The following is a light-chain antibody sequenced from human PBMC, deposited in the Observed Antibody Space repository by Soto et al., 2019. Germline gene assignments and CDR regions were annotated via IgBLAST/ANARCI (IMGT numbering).Light chain of an antibody. Sequence: ELVLTQSPATLPLSPGDTATLSCRASRSVRSYLAWYQQKLGQAPRLLSYDAPNRSAGIPARFSGSGSETDFTLTISNLEPEDFAVYYCQQSYAWPPVTFGQGTRLEIK. J-gene: IGKJ5*01. CDR2: DAP. CDR3: QQSYAWPPVT. CDR1: RSVRSY. V-gene: IGKV3-11*01.